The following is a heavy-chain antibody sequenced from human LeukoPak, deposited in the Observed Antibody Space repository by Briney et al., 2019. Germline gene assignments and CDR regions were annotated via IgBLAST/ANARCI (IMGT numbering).Heavy chain of an antibody. D-gene: IGHD3-10*02. V-gene: IGHV3-48*03. CDR2: ISSSGSTI. CDR1: GFTFSSYE. J-gene: IGHJ6*04. CDR3: AELDITMIGGV. Sequence: GGSLRLSCAASGFTFSSYEMNWVRQAPGKGLEWVSYISSSGSTIYYADAVKGRFTISRDNAKNSLYLQMNSLRAEDTAVYYCAELDITMIGGVWGKGTTVTISS.